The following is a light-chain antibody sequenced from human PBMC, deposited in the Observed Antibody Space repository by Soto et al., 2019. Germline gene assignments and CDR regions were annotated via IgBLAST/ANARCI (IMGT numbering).Light chain of an antibody. J-gene: IGLJ1*01. Sequence: QSALIQPPSVSGSPGQSVTISCTVPWDQEHPGTVAKSIIYNVNTQPSGVPDRFSGSKSGNTASMTISGLQAEDEANYECCSYTRSATGVFGTGTKLTVL. CDR2: NVN. V-gene: IGLV2-18*02. CDR3: CSYTRSATGV.